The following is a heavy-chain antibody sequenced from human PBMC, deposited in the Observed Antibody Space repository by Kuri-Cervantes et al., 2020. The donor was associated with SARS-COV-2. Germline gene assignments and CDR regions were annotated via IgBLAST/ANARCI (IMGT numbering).Heavy chain of an antibody. Sequence: GGSLRLSCVASGFNLDDYGMHWVRQAPGKGLEWVSGISWNSGSIGYADSVKGRFTISRDNAKNSLYLQTNSLRAEDTAVYYCARNSYYGSGPFDYWGQGTLVTVSS. D-gene: IGHD3-10*01. CDR3: ARNSYYGSGPFDY. CDR1: GFNLDDYG. CDR2: ISWNSGSI. J-gene: IGHJ4*02. V-gene: IGHV3-9*01.